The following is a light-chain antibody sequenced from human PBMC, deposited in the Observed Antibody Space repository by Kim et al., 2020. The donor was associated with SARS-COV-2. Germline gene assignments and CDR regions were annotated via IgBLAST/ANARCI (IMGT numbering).Light chain of an antibody. V-gene: IGKV1-5*01. CDR2: DAS. J-gene: IGKJ2*01. CDR1: QSVSSW. CDR3: QQYNSYSS. Sequence: LSASVGDRVTITCRASQSVSSWLAWYQQKPGNAPKLLIYDASSLQSGVPSRFSGSGSGTEFTLTISSLQPDDCASYYCQQYNSYSSFGQGTKLEI.